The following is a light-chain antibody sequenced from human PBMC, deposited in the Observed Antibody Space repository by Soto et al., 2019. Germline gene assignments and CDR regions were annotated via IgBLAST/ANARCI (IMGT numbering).Light chain of an antibody. CDR2: GAS. CDR1: QSISSN. Sequence: EIVMTQSPATLSVSPGERATLSCRASQSISSNLAWYQEKPGQTPRLLIYGASTRAAGFPPRFSGSGPGTEFTLTISSLRSEDFAVYYCQQYKNWPLTFGGGTKVDIK. V-gene: IGKV3-15*01. CDR3: QQYKNWPLT. J-gene: IGKJ4*01.